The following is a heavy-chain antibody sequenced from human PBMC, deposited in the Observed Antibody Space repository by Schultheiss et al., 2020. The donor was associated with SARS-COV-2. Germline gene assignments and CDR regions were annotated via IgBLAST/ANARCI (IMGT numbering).Heavy chain of an antibody. CDR2: IYTSGST. V-gene: IGHV4-4*07. CDR3: ARDRYQLLSGGGWFDP. D-gene: IGHD2-2*01. J-gene: IGHJ5*02. CDR1: GGSISSYY. Sequence: SETLSLTCAVYGGSISSYYWSWIRQPAGKGLEWIGRIYTSGSTNYNPSLKSRVTMSVDTSKNQFSLKLSSVTAADTAVYYCARDRYQLLSGGGWFDPWGQGTLVTVSS.